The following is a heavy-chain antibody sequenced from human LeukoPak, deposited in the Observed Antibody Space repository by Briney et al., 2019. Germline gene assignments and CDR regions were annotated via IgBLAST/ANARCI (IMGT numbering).Heavy chain of an antibody. CDR1: GFTFSSYA. CDR2: ISYDGSNK. Sequence: GGSLRLSCAASGFTFSSYAMHWVRQAPGKGLEWVAVISYDGSNKYYADSVKGRFTISRDNSKNTLYLQMNSLRAEDTAVYYCARELSYPDAFDIWGQGTMVTVSS. V-gene: IGHV3-30-3*01. D-gene: IGHD2/OR15-2a*01. J-gene: IGHJ3*02. CDR3: ARELSYPDAFDI.